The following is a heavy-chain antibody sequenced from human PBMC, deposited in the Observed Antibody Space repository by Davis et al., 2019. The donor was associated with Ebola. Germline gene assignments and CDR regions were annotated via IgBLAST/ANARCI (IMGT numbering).Heavy chain of an antibody. V-gene: IGHV3-48*01. CDR3: TTYGSGSAPGVLT. J-gene: IGHJ5*02. CDR2: ISSSSSTK. CDR1: GFIFSDYS. Sequence: PGGSLRLSCAASGFIFSDYSMNWVRQAPGKGLEWVSYISSSSSTKYYADSVKGRFTISRDNAKNSLYLQMNSLKTEDTAVYYCTTYGSGSAPGVLTWGQGTLVTVSS. D-gene: IGHD3-10*01.